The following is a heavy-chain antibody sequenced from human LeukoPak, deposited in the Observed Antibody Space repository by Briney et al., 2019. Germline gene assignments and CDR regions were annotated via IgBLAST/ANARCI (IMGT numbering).Heavy chain of an antibody. CDR1: GFTFSSYG. Sequence: PGRSLRLSRAASGFTFSSYGMHWVRQAPGKGLEWVAVIWYDGSNKYYADSVKGRFTISRDNSKNTLYLQMNSLRAEDAAVYYCARAGGDYWGQGTLVTVSS. J-gene: IGHJ4*02. CDR2: IWYDGSNK. D-gene: IGHD3-10*01. V-gene: IGHV3-33*01. CDR3: ARAGGDY.